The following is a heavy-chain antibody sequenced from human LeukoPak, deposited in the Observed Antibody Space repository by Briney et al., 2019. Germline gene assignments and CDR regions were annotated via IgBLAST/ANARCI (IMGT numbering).Heavy chain of an antibody. CDR3: TREDTSSWDYVLH. V-gene: IGHV1-2*02. CDR2: IKPNSGGT. CDR1: CDTFTDYY. D-gene: IGHD4-17*01. J-gene: IGHJ4*02. Sequence: ASVKVSCKASCDTFTDYYIHWVRHAPGQGLEWMGWIKPNSGGTEIAQNFKGRVTMTRDTSISTAYMELNSLRSDDTAVLYCTREDTSSWDYVLHWGQGTLVTVSS.